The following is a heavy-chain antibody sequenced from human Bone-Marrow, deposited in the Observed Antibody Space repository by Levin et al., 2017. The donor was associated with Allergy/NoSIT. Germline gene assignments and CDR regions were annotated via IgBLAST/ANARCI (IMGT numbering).Heavy chain of an antibody. J-gene: IGHJ4*02. CDR2: VSGSGDQT. D-gene: IGHD2-15*01. Sequence: PGGSLRLSCAASKFIFKNYAMAWLRQAPGQGLEWVSAVSGSGDQTYHADSVRGRFTISRDNSKDTLFLQMNNLRAEDTAVYFCAKGGVAATPFYWGQGTLVTVSS. CDR3: AKGGVAATPFY. CDR1: KFIFKNYA. V-gene: IGHV3-23*01.